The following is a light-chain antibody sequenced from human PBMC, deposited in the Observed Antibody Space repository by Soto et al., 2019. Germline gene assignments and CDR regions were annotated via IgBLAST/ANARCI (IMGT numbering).Light chain of an antibody. CDR1: TSDVGGYNY. CDR2: EVN. J-gene: IGLJ1*01. CDR3: SSYTSGSTPYG. V-gene: IGLV2-14*01. Sequence: QSALTQPASVSGSPGQSITISCTGTTSDVGGYNYVSWYQQHPGRAPKLLISEVNNRPSGVSNRFSGSTSGNTASLTISGLQAADEADYYCSSYTSGSTPYGFGTGTKVAVL.